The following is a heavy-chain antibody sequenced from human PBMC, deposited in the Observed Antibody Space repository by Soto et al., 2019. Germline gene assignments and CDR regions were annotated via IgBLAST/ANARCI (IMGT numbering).Heavy chain of an antibody. CDR2: MNPNSGNT. Sequence: QVQLVQSGAEVKKPGASVKVSCKASGDTFTNYDIKWVRQATGQGLEWMGWMNPNSGNTGYAQKIQGRGTMTRTTSISTAYMELSSQRSEDTAVYYCARGRNGRDVWGQGTTVTVSS. CDR3: ARGRNGRDV. CDR1: GDTFTNYD. J-gene: IGHJ6*02. V-gene: IGHV1-8*01.